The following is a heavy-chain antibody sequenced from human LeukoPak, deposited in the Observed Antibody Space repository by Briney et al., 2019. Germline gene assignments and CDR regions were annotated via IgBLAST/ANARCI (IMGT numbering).Heavy chain of an antibody. CDR1: GYTFTSYD. CDR2: MSPNSGNT. J-gene: IGHJ3*02. CDR3: ARGWGSTVTTSEDAFDI. V-gene: IGHV1-8*01. Sequence: ASVKVSCKASGYTFTSYDINWVRQATGQGLEWMGWMSPNSGNTGYAQKFQGRVTMTRNTSISTAYMELSSLRSEDTAVYYCARGWGSTVTTSEDAFDIWGQGTMVTVSS. D-gene: IGHD4-17*01.